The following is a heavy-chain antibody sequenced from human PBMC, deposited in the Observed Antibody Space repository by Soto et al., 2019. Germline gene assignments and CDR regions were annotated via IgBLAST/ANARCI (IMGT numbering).Heavy chain of an antibody. CDR2: IKQDGSEK. V-gene: IGHV3-7*03. D-gene: IGHD6-19*01. J-gene: IGHJ4*02. Sequence: AGGSLRLSCAASGFTFSSYWMSWVRQAPGKGPEWVANIKQDGSEKYYVDSVKGRFTISRDNAKNSLYLQMNSLRAEDTAVYYCASGDSSGWYNYWGQGTLVTVSS. CDR3: ASGDSSGWYNY. CDR1: GFTFSSYW.